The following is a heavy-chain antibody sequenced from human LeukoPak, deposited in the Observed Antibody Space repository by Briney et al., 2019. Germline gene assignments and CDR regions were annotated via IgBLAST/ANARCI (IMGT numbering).Heavy chain of an antibody. D-gene: IGHD5-24*01. CDR2: IYYSGST. J-gene: IGHJ4*02. Sequence: SETLSLTCTVSGGSISNYYWSWIRQPPGKGLEWIGYIYYSGSTNYNPSLKSRVTISVGTSKNQFSLKLSSVTAADTAVYYCARGGVATNQAEWGQGTLVTVSS. CDR3: ARGGVATNQAE. CDR1: GGSISNYY. V-gene: IGHV4-59*01.